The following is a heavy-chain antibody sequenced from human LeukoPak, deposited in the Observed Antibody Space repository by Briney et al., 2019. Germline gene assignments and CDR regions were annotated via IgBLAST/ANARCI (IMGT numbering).Heavy chain of an antibody. J-gene: IGHJ3*02. CDR1: GGSFSGYY. D-gene: IGHD3-10*01. CDR3: ARDLSDYYGSGSYRPIDAFDI. V-gene: IGHV4-34*01. CDR2: INHSGSP. Sequence: SETLSLTCAVYGGSFSGYYWSWIRLPPGKGLEWIGEINHSGSPNYNPSLKSRVTISIGTSKNQFSLKLSPVTAADTAVYYCARDLSDYYGSGSYRPIDAFDIWGQGTMVTVSS.